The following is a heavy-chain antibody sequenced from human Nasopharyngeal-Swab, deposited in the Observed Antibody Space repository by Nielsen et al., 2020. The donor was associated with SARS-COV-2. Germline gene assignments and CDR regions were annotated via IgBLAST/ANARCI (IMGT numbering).Heavy chain of an antibody. CDR3: ARVVGSYYGMDV. J-gene: IGHJ6*02. V-gene: IGHV3-11*04. CDR2: ISSSGSTI. CDR1: GFTFSDYY. D-gene: IGHD3-10*01. Sequence: GESLKISCAASGFTFSDYYMSWIRQAPGKGLEWVSYISSSGSTIYYADSVKGRFTISRDNPKNTLYLQMNSLRAEDTAVYYCARVVGSYYGMDVWGQGTTVTVSS.